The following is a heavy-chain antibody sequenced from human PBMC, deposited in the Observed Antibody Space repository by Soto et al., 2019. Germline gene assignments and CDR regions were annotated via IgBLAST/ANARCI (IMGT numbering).Heavy chain of an antibody. Sequence: QVQLVQSGAEVKKPGSSVKVSCKASGGTFSSYAISWVRQAPGQGLEWMGGIIPIFGTANYAQKFQGRVKVTADESASTAYMELTSLRSEDPAVYYCAGPRDRRQTYYYSGMDVWGQGTTVTVSS. J-gene: IGHJ6*02. CDR2: IIPIFGTA. CDR3: AGPRDRRQTYYYSGMDV. CDR1: GGTFSSYA. V-gene: IGHV1-69*01.